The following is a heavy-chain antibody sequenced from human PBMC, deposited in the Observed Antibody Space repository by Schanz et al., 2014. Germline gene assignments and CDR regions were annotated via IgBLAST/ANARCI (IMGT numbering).Heavy chain of an antibody. D-gene: IGHD6-19*01. CDR1: GFTFSNHA. J-gene: IGHJ4*02. CDR3: ARDLISSGWYG. Sequence: EVHLLESGGGLVQPGGSLRLSCAASGFTFSNHALSWVRQAPGKGLEWVSGIGGSGDSTHYADSVKGRFVISRDNARSSLYLQMNSLRAEDTAVYYCARDLISSGWYGWGQGTLVTVSS. CDR2: IGGSGDST. V-gene: IGHV3-23*01.